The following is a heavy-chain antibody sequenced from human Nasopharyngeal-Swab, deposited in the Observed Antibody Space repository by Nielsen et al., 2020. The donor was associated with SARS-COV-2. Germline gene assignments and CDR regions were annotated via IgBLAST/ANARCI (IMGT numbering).Heavy chain of an antibody. CDR2: IIPIFGTA. J-gene: IGHJ4*02. CDR3: ARSLSPDCGGDCYYFDY. D-gene: IGHD2-21*01. V-gene: IGHV1-69*01. Sequence: WVRQAPGQGLEWMGGIIPIFGTANYAQKFQGRVTITADESTSTAYMELSSLRSEDTAVYYCARSLSPDCGGDCYYFDYWGQATLVTVSS.